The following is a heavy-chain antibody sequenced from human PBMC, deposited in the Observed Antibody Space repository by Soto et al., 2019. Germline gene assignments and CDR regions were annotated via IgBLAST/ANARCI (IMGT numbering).Heavy chain of an antibody. CDR3: TRNILSGYSRYDY. D-gene: IGHD3-9*01. CDR1: GYTFTNFA. J-gene: IGHJ4*02. CDR2: INAGNGDT. Sequence: VASVKVSCKASGYTFTNFAIHWVRQAPGQSLERMGWINAGNGDTKYSQNFQGRVTITSDTSANTGYVELSSLRSEDTAVYYCTRNILSGYSRYDYWGQGTLVTVSS. V-gene: IGHV1-3*01.